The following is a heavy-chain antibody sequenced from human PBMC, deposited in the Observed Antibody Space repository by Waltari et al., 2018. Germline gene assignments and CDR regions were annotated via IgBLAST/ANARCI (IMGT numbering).Heavy chain of an antibody. Sequence: QVQLQESGPGLVKPSETLSLTCTVSGASISSFYWSWIRQPPGRGLGWIGYIYYSGSAASHPSLKSRVTMSLDKSKNQFSLKLSSATAADTAVYYCARVLHDYGGNSGLDYWGQGTLVTVSS. CDR3: ARVLHDYGGNSGLDY. D-gene: IGHD2-21*02. CDR2: IYYSGSA. V-gene: IGHV4-59*01. J-gene: IGHJ4*02. CDR1: GASISSFY.